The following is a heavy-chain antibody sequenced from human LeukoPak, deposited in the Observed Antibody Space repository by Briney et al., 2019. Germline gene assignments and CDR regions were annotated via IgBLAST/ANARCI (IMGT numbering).Heavy chain of an antibody. CDR3: ARLNNVGYYDSSGYYT. CDR1: GYTFTNYG. CDR2: ISAYNGNT. D-gene: IGHD3-22*01. Sequence: ASVKVSXKASGYTFTNYGISWVRQAPGQGLEWMGWISAYNGNTNYAQKVQDRVTMTTDTSTSTAYMELRSLRSDDTAVYYCARLNNVGYYDSSGYYTWGQGTLVTVSS. V-gene: IGHV1-18*01. J-gene: IGHJ5*02.